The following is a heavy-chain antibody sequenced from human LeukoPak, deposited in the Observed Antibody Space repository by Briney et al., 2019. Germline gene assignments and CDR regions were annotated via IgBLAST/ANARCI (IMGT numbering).Heavy chain of an antibody. CDR2: IKQDGSEK. Sequence: GGSLRLSCAASGFTFSSYAMSWVRQAPGKGLEWVDNIKQDGSEKYYVDSVKGRFTISRDNAKNSLYLQMNSLRAEDTAVYYCARDQRSKYYYDSSGPQNAFDIWGQGTMVTVSS. D-gene: IGHD3-22*01. CDR3: ARDQRSKYYYDSSGPQNAFDI. CDR1: GFTFSSYA. J-gene: IGHJ3*02. V-gene: IGHV3-7*01.